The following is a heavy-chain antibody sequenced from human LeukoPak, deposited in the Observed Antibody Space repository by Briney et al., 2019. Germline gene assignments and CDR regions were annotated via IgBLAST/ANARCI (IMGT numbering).Heavy chain of an antibody. V-gene: IGHV3-23*01. CDR3: AKDGGLWVSAHWGDS. CDR1: GLTFSSYA. D-gene: IGHD7-27*01. J-gene: IGHJ4*02. CDR2: ITTSDGNT. Sequence: GGSLRLSCAASGLTFSSYAMSWVRQAPGKGLEWVSTITTSDGNTYYADSVKGRFTVSRDNSKNTLFLQMNSLRAEDTAVYYCAKDGGLWVSAHWGDSWGRGTLVTVSS.